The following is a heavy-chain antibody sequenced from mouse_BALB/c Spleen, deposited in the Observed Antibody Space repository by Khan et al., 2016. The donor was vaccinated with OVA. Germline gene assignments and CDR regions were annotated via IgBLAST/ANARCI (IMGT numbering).Heavy chain of an antibody. CDR2: LHTYTGEP. D-gene: IGHD2-12*01. CDR1: GYTFTNYG. J-gene: IGHJ4*01. Sequence: QVQLQQSGPELKKPGETVKISCKASGYTFTNYGMNWVKQSPGKALKWMGWLHTYTGEPTYTDDFKGRFDFSLDSSASTAYLQLNNLKNEDTATYFCARPPYFSYSLDHWGQGTSVTVAS. V-gene: IGHV9-3-1*01. CDR3: ARPPYFSYSLDH.